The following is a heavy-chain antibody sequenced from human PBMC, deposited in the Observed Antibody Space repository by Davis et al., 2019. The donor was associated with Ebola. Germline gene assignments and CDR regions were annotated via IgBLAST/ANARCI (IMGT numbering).Heavy chain of an antibody. J-gene: IGHJ4*02. CDR1: GFTFSSYG. V-gene: IGHV3-33*03. CDR2: IWYDGSNK. CDR3: AGGSGYIIDY. D-gene: IGHD6-25*01. Sequence: PGGSLRLSCAASGFTFSSYGMHWVRQAPGKGLEWVAVIWYDGSNKYYADSVKGRFTMSRDNAKNSLYLQMNSLRAEDTAVYYCAGGSGYIIDYWGQGTLVSVSS.